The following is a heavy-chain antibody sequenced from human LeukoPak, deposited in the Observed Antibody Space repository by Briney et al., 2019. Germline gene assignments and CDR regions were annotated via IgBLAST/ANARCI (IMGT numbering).Heavy chain of an antibody. Sequence: GGSLRLSCAASGFNFSSYEMNWVRQAPGKGLEWVSYISSSGSTIYYADSVKGRFTISRDNAKNSLYLQMNSLRAEDTAVYYCAELGITMVGGVWGKGTTVTISS. CDR2: ISSSGSTI. D-gene: IGHD3-10*02. V-gene: IGHV3-48*03. CDR3: AELGITMVGGV. CDR1: GFNFSSYE. J-gene: IGHJ6*04.